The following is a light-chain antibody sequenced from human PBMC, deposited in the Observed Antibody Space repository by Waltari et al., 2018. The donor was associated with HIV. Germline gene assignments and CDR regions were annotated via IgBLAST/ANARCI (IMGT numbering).Light chain of an antibody. CDR1: SGSVFTRYY. CDR3: VLYMGGVWV. Sequence: QTVVTQEPSFSVSPGGTVPLTCGLSSGSVFTRYYTSWYQQTPGQAPRTLIYSTNTRSSGVPDRFSGSILGNKAALTITGAQADDESDYYCVLYMGGVWVLGGGTKLTVL. CDR2: STN. V-gene: IGLV8-61*01. J-gene: IGLJ3*02.